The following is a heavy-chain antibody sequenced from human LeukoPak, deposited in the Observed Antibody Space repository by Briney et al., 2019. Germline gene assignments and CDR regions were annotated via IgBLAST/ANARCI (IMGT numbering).Heavy chain of an antibody. CDR1: GYSFADYW. V-gene: IGHV5-51*01. CDR2: IYPGDSDT. CDR3: ARLNHLYGLGSYSSLDY. J-gene: IGHJ4*02. D-gene: IGHD3-10*01. Sequence: PGESLKISCQGSGYSFADYWIGWVRQMPGKGLDWMGIIYPGDSDTRYSPSFQGQVTISADKSISSAHLQWSSLKASDTAMYYCARLNHLYGLGSYSSLDYWGQGTLVTVPS.